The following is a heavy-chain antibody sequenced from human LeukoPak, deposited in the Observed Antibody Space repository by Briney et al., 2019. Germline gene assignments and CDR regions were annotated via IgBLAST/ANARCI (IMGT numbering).Heavy chain of an antibody. V-gene: IGHV3-21*06. CDR3: ARVLPNTQWMVPLNDY. J-gene: IGHJ4*02. Sequence: GGSLRLSCAASGFTFRSYTLNWVRQPPGKGLEWVASISSASNYIFYADSVKGRFTVSRDNAENSVYLDMDNLRAEDTAIYFCARVLPNTQWMVPLNDYWGQGVLVVVS. CDR1: GFTFRSYT. D-gene: IGHD6-19*01. CDR2: ISSASNYI.